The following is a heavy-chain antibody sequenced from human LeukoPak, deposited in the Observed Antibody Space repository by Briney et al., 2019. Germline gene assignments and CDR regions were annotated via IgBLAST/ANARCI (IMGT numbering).Heavy chain of an antibody. CDR3: AGATVVAALVY. CDR2: IYTSGRT. V-gene: IGHV4-4*07. Sequence: PSETLSLTCTVSGGSISSYYWSWLRQPAGKGREGIGRIYTSGRTNYNPALKSGVTISVDTSKNHFSLKLSSVTAADTAVYYCAGATVVAALVYWGQGTLVTVSS. CDR1: GGSISSYY. D-gene: IGHD2-15*01. J-gene: IGHJ4*02.